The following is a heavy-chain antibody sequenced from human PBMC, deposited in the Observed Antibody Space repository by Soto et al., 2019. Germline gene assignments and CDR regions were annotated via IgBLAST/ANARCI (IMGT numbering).Heavy chain of an antibody. CDR1: GVTLSNVW. CDR2: IKSKTDGGTV. J-gene: IGHJ1*01. D-gene: IGHD4-4*01. CDR3: SPGNYQYIES. V-gene: IGHV3-15*07. Sequence: PGGSLRLSCAVSGVTLSNVWMNWVRQAPGKGPEWVGRIKSKTDGGTVEYAAPVKDRFTISRDDSENTLYLQMNSLKTEDTAVYNCSPGNYQYIESWGQGPLVTVSS.